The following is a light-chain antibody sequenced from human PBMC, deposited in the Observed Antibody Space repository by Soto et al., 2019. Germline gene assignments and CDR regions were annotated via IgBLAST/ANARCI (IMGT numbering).Light chain of an antibody. CDR3: SSYTSSSTLG. CDR1: SSDVGGYNY. Sequence: QPASVSGSPGQSITISCTGTSSDVGGYNYVSWYQQHPGKAPKLMIYEVSNRPSGVSNRFSGSKSGNTASLTISGLQAEDEADYYCSSYTSSSTLGFGGGTKLTVL. CDR2: EVS. J-gene: IGLJ3*02. V-gene: IGLV2-14*01.